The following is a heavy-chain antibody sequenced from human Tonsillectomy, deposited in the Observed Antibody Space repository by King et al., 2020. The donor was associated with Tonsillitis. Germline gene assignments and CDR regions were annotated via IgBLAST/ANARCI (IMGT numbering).Heavy chain of an antibody. J-gene: IGHJ5*02. Sequence: QLVQSGAEVKKPGASVKVSCKASGYTFTGYYMHWVRQAPGQGLEWMGWINPNSGGTNYAQKIQGRVIMTRDTSISTAYMELSSLRSDDTAVYYCARALTYSSGLNFFDPWGQGTLVTVSS. CDR1: GYTFTGYY. D-gene: IGHD2-15*01. CDR3: ARALTYSSGLNFFDP. CDR2: INPNSGGT. V-gene: IGHV1-2*02.